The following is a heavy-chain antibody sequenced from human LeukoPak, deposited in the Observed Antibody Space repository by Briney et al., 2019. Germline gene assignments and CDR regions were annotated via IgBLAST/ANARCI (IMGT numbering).Heavy chain of an antibody. CDR2: IIPAFGTT. D-gene: IGHD3-10*01. CDR1: GDTFNSDA. V-gene: IGHV1-69*06. Sequence: SVKVSCKVSGDTFNSDAVAWVRQAPGQGLEWMGLIIPAFGTTHYAQRFQGRVTITSDKSTTTAYMELGSLRSEDTAVYYCAREYYGSGSYYDGYYFDFWGQGTLVTVSS. J-gene: IGHJ4*02. CDR3: AREYYGSGSYYDGYYFDF.